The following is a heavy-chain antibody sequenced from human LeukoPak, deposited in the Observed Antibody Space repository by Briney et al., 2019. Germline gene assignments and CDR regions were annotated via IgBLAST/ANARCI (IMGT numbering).Heavy chain of an antibody. CDR3: ARHVYGEYGPGDY. Sequence: SETLSLTCTVSGGSFSSSSHFWGWLRPPPGRGLEWIGSIRNSGNTYYSPSLKSRVTISVGTSKNQFSLKLSSVTAADTAVYYCARHVYGEYGPGDYWGQGILVTVSS. V-gene: IGHV4-39*01. J-gene: IGHJ4*02. CDR2: IRNSGNT. D-gene: IGHD4-17*01. CDR1: GGSFSSSSHF.